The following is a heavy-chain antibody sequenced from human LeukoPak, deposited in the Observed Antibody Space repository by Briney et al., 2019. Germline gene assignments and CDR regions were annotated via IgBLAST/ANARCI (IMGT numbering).Heavy chain of an antibody. CDR3: ARTGQWLDY. V-gene: IGHV4-59*08. J-gene: IGHJ4*02. Sequence: SETLSLTCSLSGGPIDSFYWTWIRQPPGKGLEWIGYIYHSGITNYNPSLKSRVTISIDKSKSQFSLKLSSVTAADTAVYYCARTGQWLDYWGQGTLVTVSS. D-gene: IGHD6-19*01. CDR1: GGPIDSFY. CDR2: IYHSGIT.